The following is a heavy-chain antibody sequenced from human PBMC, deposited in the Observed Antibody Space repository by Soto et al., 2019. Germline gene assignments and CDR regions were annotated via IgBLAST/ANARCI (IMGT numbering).Heavy chain of an antibody. V-gene: IGHV3-11*01. CDR3: ARDRAYPDGFDI. Sequence: QVQLVESGGGLVKPGGSLRLSCAASGFTFSDYYMSWIRQAPGKGLEWVSYISHGSTTIYYTDSVKGRFTISRDNAKNSLYLQMNSLRAEDTAVYYCARDRAYPDGFDIWGQGTMVTVSS. CDR1: GFTFSDYY. CDR2: ISHGSTTI. J-gene: IGHJ3*02.